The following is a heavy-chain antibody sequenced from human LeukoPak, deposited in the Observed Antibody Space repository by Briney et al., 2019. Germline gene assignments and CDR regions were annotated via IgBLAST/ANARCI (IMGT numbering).Heavy chain of an antibody. Sequence: VASVKVSCKASGYSFTSHYMHWVRQAPGQGLEWMGMINPSGGSTSHAQKFQGRVTMTRDTSTSTIYMELSSLRPEDTAVYYCARVSGGEAASSFDYWGQGTLVTVSS. CDR1: GYSFTSHY. D-gene: IGHD6-13*01. V-gene: IGHV1-46*01. J-gene: IGHJ4*02. CDR3: ARVSGGEAASSFDY. CDR2: INPSGGST.